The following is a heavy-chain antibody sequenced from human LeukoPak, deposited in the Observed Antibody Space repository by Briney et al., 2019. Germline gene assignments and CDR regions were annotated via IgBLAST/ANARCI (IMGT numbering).Heavy chain of an antibody. D-gene: IGHD6-19*01. CDR2: IIPIFGTA. J-gene: IGHJ6*02. CDR1: GGTFSSYA. Sequence: ASVKVSCKASGGTFSSYAISWVRQAPGQGLEWMGGIIPIFGTANYAQKFQGRVTITADKSTSTAYMELSSLRSEDTAVYYCAREPKAVAGYYYYYGMDVWGQGTTVTVSS. CDR3: AREPKAVAGYYYYYGMDV. V-gene: IGHV1-69*06.